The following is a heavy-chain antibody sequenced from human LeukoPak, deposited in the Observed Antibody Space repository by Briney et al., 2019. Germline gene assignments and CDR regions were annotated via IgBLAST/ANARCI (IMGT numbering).Heavy chain of an antibody. J-gene: IGHJ1*01. Sequence: GSLRLSCAASGFTFSNAWMSWVRQAPGKGLEWVGRIKSKTDGGTTDYAAPVKGRFTISRDDSKDTLYLQMNSLRNEDTAVYYCTSLRGSSSQYFQYWGQGTLVTVSS. CDR3: TSLRGSSSQYFQY. V-gene: IGHV3-15*01. CDR2: IKSKTDGGTT. D-gene: IGHD6-13*01. CDR1: GFTFSNAW.